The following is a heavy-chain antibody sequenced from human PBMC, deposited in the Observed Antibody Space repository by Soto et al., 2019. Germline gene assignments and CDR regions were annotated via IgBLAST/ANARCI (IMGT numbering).Heavy chain of an antibody. CDR1: GGSVSSGSYY. CDR2: IYSSGST. Sequence: QVQLQESGPGLVKPSETLSLTCTVSGGSVSSGSYYWSWIRQPPGKGLEWIGYIYSSGSTSYNPSLKSRVTISVDTSKNQFSLKLSSVTAAXXXVXXXXRDGDGYNYWGQGTLVTVSS. V-gene: IGHV4-61*01. D-gene: IGHD5-12*01. J-gene: IGHJ4*02. CDR3: XRDGDGYNY.